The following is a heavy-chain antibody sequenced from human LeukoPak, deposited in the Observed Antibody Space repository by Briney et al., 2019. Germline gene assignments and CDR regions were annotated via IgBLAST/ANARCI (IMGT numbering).Heavy chain of an antibody. Sequence: SETLSLTCTVSGGSISSYYWSWIRQPPGKGLEWIAYISDIGSINYNPSLKSRVTISVDTSKNQFSLKLSSVTAADTAVYYCARGHNWGFFDYWGQGTLVTVSS. CDR1: GGSISSYY. CDR2: ISDIGSI. V-gene: IGHV4-59*01. D-gene: IGHD7-27*01. CDR3: ARGHNWGFFDY. J-gene: IGHJ4*02.